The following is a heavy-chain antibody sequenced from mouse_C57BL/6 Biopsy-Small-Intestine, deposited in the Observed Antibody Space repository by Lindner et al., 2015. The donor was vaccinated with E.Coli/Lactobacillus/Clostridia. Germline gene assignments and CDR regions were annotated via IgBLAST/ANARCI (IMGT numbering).Heavy chain of an antibody. J-gene: IGHJ4*01. Sequence: SVKVSCKASGYIFTDFGIHWCARPRTSLEWMGWINAANGDTKYSQKFQGRLTITTDTSATTAYMDLTSLTSDDTAMYFCARGYNRGSHRPDHWGQGTLVTVPS. CDR2: INAANGDT. CDR1: GYIFTDFG. D-gene: IGHD2-2*01. V-gene: IGHV1-84*02. CDR3: ARGYNRGSHRPDH.